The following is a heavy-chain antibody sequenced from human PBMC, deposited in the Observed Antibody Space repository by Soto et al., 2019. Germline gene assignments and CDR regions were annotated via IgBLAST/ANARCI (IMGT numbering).Heavy chain of an antibody. V-gene: IGHV4-59*01. CDR3: ARVASAYDFWSGYYTGVGYNWFDP. CDR2: IYYSGST. J-gene: IGHJ5*02. D-gene: IGHD3-3*01. Sequence: PSETLSLTCTVSGGSISSYYWSWTRQPPGKGLEWIGYIYYSGSTNYNPSLKSRVTISVDTSKNQFSLKLSSVTAADTAVYYCARVASAYDFWSGYYTGVGYNWFDPWGQGTLVTVSS. CDR1: GGSISSYY.